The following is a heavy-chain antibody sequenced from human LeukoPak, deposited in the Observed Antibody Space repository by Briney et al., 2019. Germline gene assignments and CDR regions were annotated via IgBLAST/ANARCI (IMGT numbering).Heavy chain of an antibody. CDR3: ASRPRADMGPLDF. CDR2: ITGSGDRT. D-gene: IGHD1-14*01. J-gene: IGHJ4*02. V-gene: IGHV3-23*01. Sequence: GGSLTLSCAASGFTFSSYAMSWVRQAPGKGLEWVSSITGSGDRTYYADSVKSRFTISRDNSKNTLYLQMNSLRADETAVYYCASRPRADMGPLDFWGQGTLVTVSS. CDR1: GFTFSSYA.